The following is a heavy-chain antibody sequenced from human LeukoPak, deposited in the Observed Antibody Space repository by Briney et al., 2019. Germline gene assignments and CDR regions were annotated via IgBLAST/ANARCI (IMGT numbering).Heavy chain of an antibody. Sequence: ASVKVSCKASGYTFTGYYMHWVRQAPGQGLEWMGWINPNSGGTNYAQKLQGRVTMTTDTSTSTAYMELRSLRSDDTAVYYCARDNSGQLLWFGELFAPHYYYGMDVWGQGTTVTVSS. D-gene: IGHD3-10*01. CDR2: INPNSGGT. V-gene: IGHV1-2*02. CDR1: GYTFTGYY. CDR3: ARDNSGQLLWFGELFAPHYYYGMDV. J-gene: IGHJ6*02.